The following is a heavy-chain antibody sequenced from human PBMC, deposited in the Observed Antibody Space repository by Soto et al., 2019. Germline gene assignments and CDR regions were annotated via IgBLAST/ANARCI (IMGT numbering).Heavy chain of an antibody. V-gene: IGHV3-15*07. J-gene: IGHJ4*01. CDR3: TTDSYSTIIIVRFDY. D-gene: IGHD3-22*01. Sequence: GGSLRLSCAASGFTFSNAWINGVRQAPGKGLEWVGRIKSKTDGGTTDYAAPVKGRFAISRDDSNNMVYLQMNSLKIEDTAVYYCTTDSYSTIIIVRFDYWGHGTLVTVSS. CDR2: IKSKTDGGTT. CDR1: GFTFSNAW.